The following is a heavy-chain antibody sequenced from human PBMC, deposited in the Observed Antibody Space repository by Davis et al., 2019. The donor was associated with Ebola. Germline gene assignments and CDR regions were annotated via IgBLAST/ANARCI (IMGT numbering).Heavy chain of an antibody. V-gene: IGHV5-51*01. CDR1: GYSFTSYW. CDR2: IYPGDSET. Sequence: GESLKISCKGSGYSFTSYWIAWVRQMPGKGLECMGIIYPGDSETRYSPSFQGQVSISVDKSISMAYLQWSSLKASDTAMYFCARVAYYGSGLESWGQGTLVTVSS. D-gene: IGHD3-10*01. CDR3: ARVAYYGSGLES. J-gene: IGHJ4*02.